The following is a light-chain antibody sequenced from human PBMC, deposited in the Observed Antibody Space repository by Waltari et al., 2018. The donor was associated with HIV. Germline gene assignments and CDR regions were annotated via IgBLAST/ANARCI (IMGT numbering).Light chain of an antibody. J-gene: IGLJ1*01. Sequence: QSVLTPPPSVSAAPGQKVTISCSGSSSNIGNNYLSWYQQLPGTAPKLLIYENNKRPSGIPDRLSGSKSGTSATLGITGLQTGDEADYYCGTWDSSLSAYVFGTGTKVTVL. V-gene: IGLV1-51*02. CDR3: GTWDSSLSAYV. CDR1: SSNIGNNY. CDR2: ENN.